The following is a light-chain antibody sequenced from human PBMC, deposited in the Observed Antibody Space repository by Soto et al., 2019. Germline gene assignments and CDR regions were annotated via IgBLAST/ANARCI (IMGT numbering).Light chain of an antibody. V-gene: IGKV3-15*01. J-gene: IGKJ4*01. Sequence: ETVMTQSPATLSVSPGERATLSCRASQSISSNLAWYQQKPGQAPRLLMFRTSTRATGVPARFSGRGSGTEFNITISSMQSEDFAVYYCQQYNNWPRATFGGGTKVEIK. CDR1: QSISSN. CDR2: RTS. CDR3: QQYNNWPRAT.